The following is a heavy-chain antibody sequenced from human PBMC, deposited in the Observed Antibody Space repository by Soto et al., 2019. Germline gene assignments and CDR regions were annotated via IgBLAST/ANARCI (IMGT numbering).Heavy chain of an antibody. CDR1: GFTFSSYA. D-gene: IGHD3-10*01. CDR2: ISGSGGGT. Sequence: GGSLRLSCAASGFTFSSYAMSWVRQAPGKGLEWVSAISGSGGGTYYADSVKGRFTISRDNSKNTLSLQMNSLRAEDRAVYYCAKGYGSGTFRYDYWGQGTLVTVSS. CDR3: AKGYGSGTFRYDY. V-gene: IGHV3-23*01. J-gene: IGHJ4*02.